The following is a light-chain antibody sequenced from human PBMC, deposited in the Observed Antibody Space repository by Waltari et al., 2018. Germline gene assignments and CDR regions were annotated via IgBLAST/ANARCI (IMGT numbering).Light chain of an antibody. J-gene: IGKJ1*01. CDR2: DAS. CDR3: QQYNRFSP. Sequence: DTQLSQFPSTLAASVGDRVTITCRAREAINKWLAWYQQKPGKAPKVLIYDASTLQSGVPSRFRGSGSGTEFTLTIDSLQPDDFATYYCQQYNRFSPFGQGTNVEVK. CDR1: EAINKW. V-gene: IGKV1-5*01.